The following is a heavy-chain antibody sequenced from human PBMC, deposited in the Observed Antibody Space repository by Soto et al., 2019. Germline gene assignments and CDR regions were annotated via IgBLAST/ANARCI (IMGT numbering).Heavy chain of an antibody. D-gene: IGHD3-22*01. V-gene: IGHV3-23*01. CDR2: ISESGGST. CDR3: AKDKPLTMIVVVIVLDY. CDR1: GFTFSSFS. J-gene: IGHJ4*02. Sequence: PGGSLRLSCAASGFTFSSFSMTWVRQAPGKGLQWVSSISESGGSTYYADAVKGPFTISRDNSKNTLYLQMNSLRAEDTAVYYCAKDKPLTMIVVVIVLDYWGQGTLVTVSS.